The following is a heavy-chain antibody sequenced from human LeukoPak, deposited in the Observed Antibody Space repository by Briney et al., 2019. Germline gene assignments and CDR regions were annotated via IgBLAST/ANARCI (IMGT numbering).Heavy chain of an antibody. Sequence: GGPLRLSCAASGFTFSSYAMSWVRQAPGKGLEWVSAISGSGGSTYYADSVRGRFTISRDNSKNTLYLQMNSLRAEDTAVYYCAKLFHIGDYGAFDIWGQGTMVTVSS. J-gene: IGHJ3*02. CDR1: GFTFSSYA. CDR2: ISGSGGST. D-gene: IGHD4-17*01. V-gene: IGHV3-23*01. CDR3: AKLFHIGDYGAFDI.